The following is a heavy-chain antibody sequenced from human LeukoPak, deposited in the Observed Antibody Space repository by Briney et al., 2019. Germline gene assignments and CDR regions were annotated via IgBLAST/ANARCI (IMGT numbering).Heavy chain of an antibody. CDR1: GFTVSSNY. CDR3: ARGAGYNYPYYFDY. J-gene: IGHJ4*02. D-gene: IGHD5-24*01. Sequence: GGSLRLSCAASGFTVSSNYMNWVRQAPGKGLEWVSVIYGGGNIYYADSVKGRFTISRDNSKNTLYLQMNSLRAEDTAVYYCARGAGYNYPYYFDYWGQGTLVTVFS. CDR2: IYGGGNI. V-gene: IGHV3-53*01.